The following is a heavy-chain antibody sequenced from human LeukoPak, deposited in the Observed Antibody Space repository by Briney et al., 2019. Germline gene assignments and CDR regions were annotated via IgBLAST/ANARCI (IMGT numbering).Heavy chain of an antibody. Sequence: PGGSLRLSCAASGFTFRSYGMHWVRQAPGKGLEWVSGISGSGGSTYYADSVKGRFTISRDNSKNTLYLQMNSLSAEDTAVYYCAKRGSSGWYSFDYWGQGTLVTVSS. J-gene: IGHJ4*02. CDR2: ISGSGGST. V-gene: IGHV3-23*01. D-gene: IGHD6-19*01. CDR1: GFTFRSYG. CDR3: AKRGSSGWYSFDY.